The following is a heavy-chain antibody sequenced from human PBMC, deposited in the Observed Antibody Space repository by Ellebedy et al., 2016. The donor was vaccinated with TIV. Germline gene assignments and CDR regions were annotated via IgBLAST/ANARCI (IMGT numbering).Heavy chain of an antibody. V-gene: IGHV4-59*01. CDR3: ARGGPRTYGMDV. Sequence: SETLSLTXTVSGGSISSYYWSWIRQPPGKGLEWIGYIYYSGSTNYNPSLKSRVTISVDTSKNQFSLKLSSVTAADTAVYYCARGGPRTYGMDVWGQGTTVTVSS. CDR2: IYYSGST. CDR1: GGSISSYY. J-gene: IGHJ6*02.